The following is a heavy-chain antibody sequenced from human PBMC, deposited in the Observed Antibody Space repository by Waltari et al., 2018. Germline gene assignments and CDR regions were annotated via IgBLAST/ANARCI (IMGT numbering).Heavy chain of an antibody. Sequence: QVQLQQWGAGLLKPSETLSLTCAVYGGSFSGYYWSWIRQPPGKGLEWIGEINHSGRTNYNPALKIRVTISVDTAKSQFSLKLSSVTAADTAVYYCARDAVEYDILTGYYREAYFDYWGQGTLVTVSS. CDR3: ARDAVEYDILTGYYREAYFDY. V-gene: IGHV4-34*01. CDR2: INHSGRT. J-gene: IGHJ4*02. CDR1: GGSFSGYY. D-gene: IGHD3-9*01.